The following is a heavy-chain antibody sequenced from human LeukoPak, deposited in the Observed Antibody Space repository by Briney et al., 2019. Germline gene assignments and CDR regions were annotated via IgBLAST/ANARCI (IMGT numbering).Heavy chain of an antibody. J-gene: IGHJ4*02. D-gene: IGHD6-6*01. V-gene: IGHV4-59*01. CDR3: ARLYFGSSSRVDY. Sequence: PSETLSLTCTVSGASISSYYWSWIRQPLGKGLEWIGYIYYSGSTNYNPSLKSRVTISVDTSKNQFSLKLSSVTAADTAVYYCARLYFGSSSRVDYWGQGTLVTVSS. CDR1: GASISSYY. CDR2: IYYSGST.